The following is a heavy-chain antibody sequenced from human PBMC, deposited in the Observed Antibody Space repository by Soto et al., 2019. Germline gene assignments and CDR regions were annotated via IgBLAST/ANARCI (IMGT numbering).Heavy chain of an antibody. J-gene: IGHJ4*02. CDR1: GFTISSYA. D-gene: IGHD5-18*01. Sequence: GGSLRLSCAACGFTISSYAMSWVRQAPGKGLEWVSAISSSGRNTYYADSVKGRFTISRDNSKNTLYLQMNSLRAEDTAIYYCAKDNYLDIAMVTFDYWGQGTLVTVSS. CDR2: ISSSGRNT. CDR3: AKDNYLDIAMVTFDY. V-gene: IGHV3-23*01.